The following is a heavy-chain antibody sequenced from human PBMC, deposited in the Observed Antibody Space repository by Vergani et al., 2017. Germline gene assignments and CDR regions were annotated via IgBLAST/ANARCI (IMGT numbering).Heavy chain of an antibody. J-gene: IGHJ4*02. Sequence: QVQLVESGGGLVKPGGSLRLSCAASGFTFSDYYMSWIRQAPGKGLEWIGEINHSGSTNYNPSLKSRVTISVDTSKNQFSLKLSSVTAADTAVYYCARGRSRGYSGYLSPYYFDYWGQGTLVTVSS. CDR3: ARGRSRGYSGYLSPYYFDY. D-gene: IGHD5-12*01. CDR1: GFTFSDYY. CDR2: INHSGST. V-gene: IGHV4-34*01.